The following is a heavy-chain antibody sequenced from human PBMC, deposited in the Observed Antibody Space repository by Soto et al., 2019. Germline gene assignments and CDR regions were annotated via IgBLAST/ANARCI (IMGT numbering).Heavy chain of an antibody. J-gene: IGHJ4*02. CDR2: VNPDASST. CDR3: TRATAVSFDY. D-gene: IGHD2-2*01. V-gene: IGHV3-74*01. Sequence: PGGSLRLSCVASGFTFSSYWIHWVRQAPGKGLVWVSRVNPDASSTSYADSVKGRFTISRDNAQNTLYLQMNGLRAEDTAVYFCTRATAVSFDYWGQGTLVTVSS. CDR1: GFTFSSYW.